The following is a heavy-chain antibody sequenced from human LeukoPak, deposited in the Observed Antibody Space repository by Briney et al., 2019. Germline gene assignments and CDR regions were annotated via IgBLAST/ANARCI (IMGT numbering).Heavy chain of an antibody. CDR1: GGSISSGDYY. D-gene: IGHD3-3*01. J-gene: IGHJ6*02. CDR3: ARYFRGGVVTHYYYYYGMDV. CDR2: IYYSGST. V-gene: IGHV4-30-4*01. Sequence: SQTLSLTCTVSGGSISSGDYYWSWIRQPPGKGLEWIGHIYYSGSTYYNPSLKSRVTISVDTSKNQFSLKLSSVTAADTAVYYCARYFRGGVVTHYYYYYGMDVWGQGTTVTVSS.